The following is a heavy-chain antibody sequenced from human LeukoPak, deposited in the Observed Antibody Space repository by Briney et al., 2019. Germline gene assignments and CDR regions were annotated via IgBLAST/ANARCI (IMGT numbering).Heavy chain of an antibody. J-gene: IGHJ6*03. CDR2: ISGSGGST. CDR3: AKGSYYDFWSGPVSYMDV. CDR1: GFTFSSYA. Sequence: GGSLRLSCAASGFTFSSYAMSWVRQAPGKGLEWVSAISGSGGSTYYADSVKGRFTISRDNSKNTLYLQMNSLRAEDTAVYYCAKGSYYDFWSGPVSYMDVWGKGTTVTVSS. V-gene: IGHV3-23*01. D-gene: IGHD3-3*01.